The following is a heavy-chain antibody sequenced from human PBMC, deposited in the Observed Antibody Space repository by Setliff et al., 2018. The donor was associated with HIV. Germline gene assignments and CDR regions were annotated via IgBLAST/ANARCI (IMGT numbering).Heavy chain of an antibody. CDR1: GDSITSYW. CDR3: ARWGEPAHKAFDV. CDR2: GHYSGTT. D-gene: IGHD3-16*01. Sequence: SETLSLTCTVSGDSITSYWWNWIRRTPGKGLEWVGFGHYSGTTSYNPSLNSRVTILEDTSKSQFSLKLTSVTATDTAVYYCARWGEPAHKAFDVWGQGTTFTVSS. V-gene: IGHV4-59*08. J-gene: IGHJ3*01.